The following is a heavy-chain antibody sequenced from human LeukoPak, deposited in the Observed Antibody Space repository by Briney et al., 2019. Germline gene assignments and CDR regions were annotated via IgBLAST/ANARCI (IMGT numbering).Heavy chain of an antibody. CDR1: GYTFTSYY. Sequence: GASVKVSCKASGYTFTSYYMHWVRQAPGQGLEWMGIINPSGGSTSYAQKFQGRVTMTRDMSTSTVYMELSSLRSEDTAVYYCARAGGHAVYYYYYMDVWGKGTTVTVSS. CDR2: INPSGGST. V-gene: IGHV1-46*01. J-gene: IGHJ6*03. D-gene: IGHD1-26*01. CDR3: ARAGGHAVYYYYYMDV.